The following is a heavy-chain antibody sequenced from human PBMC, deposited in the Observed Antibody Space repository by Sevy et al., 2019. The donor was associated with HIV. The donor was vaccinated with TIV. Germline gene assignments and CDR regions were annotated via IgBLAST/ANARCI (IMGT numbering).Heavy chain of an antibody. J-gene: IGHJ4*02. CDR2: FGIAGDT. Sequence: GESLRLSCAASGFTFSYYDMHWVRQPTGKGLEWVSGFGIAGDTYYSDSVKGRFTISRENAKNSLYLQMNSLRAGDTAVYYCARRRVSYAHFDYWGQGTLVTVSS. CDR1: GFTFSYYD. CDR3: ARRRVSYAHFDY. V-gene: IGHV3-13*01. D-gene: IGHD1-26*01.